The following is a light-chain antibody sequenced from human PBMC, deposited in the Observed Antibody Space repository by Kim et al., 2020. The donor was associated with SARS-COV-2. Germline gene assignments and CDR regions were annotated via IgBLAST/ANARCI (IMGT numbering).Light chain of an antibody. Sequence: SVAPGQTASITCSGDKLGDKYACLYQQKPGQSPVLGIYQDSKRPSGIPERFSCSNSGNTATLTISGTQAMDEADYYCQAWDSSTAVFGGGTQLTVL. J-gene: IGLJ2*01. CDR2: QDS. V-gene: IGLV3-1*01. CDR1: KLGDKY. CDR3: QAWDSSTAV.